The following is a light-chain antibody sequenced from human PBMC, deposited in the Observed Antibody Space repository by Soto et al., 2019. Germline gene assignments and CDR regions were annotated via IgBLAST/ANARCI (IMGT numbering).Light chain of an antibody. CDR2: DAS. Sequence: DVQMTQSPSSLSASVGDRVTITCQASRDITNYLNWYQQKPGKAPNLLIYDASNLETGVPSRFSGSGSWTDFTFTINSLQTEDIAIYYCQQYDNLPLTFGGGTKVEIK. V-gene: IGKV1-33*01. CDR1: RDITNY. CDR3: QQYDNLPLT. J-gene: IGKJ4*01.